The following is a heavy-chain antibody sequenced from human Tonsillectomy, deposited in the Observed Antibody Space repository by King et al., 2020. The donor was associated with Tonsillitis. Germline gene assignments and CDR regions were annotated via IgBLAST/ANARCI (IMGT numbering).Heavy chain of an antibody. D-gene: IGHD3-16*01. Sequence: GQLVQSGAEVKKPGASVKVSCKASGYTFTSYAMHWVRQAPGQRLEWMGWINAGNGNTKYSQKFQGRVTITRDTSASTAYMELSSLRSEDTAVYYCAREAYDYVWGSYTRPLGYWGQGTLVTVSS. CDR3: AREAYDYVWGSYTRPLGY. V-gene: IGHV1-3*01. J-gene: IGHJ4*02. CDR2: INAGNGNT. CDR1: GYTFTSYA.